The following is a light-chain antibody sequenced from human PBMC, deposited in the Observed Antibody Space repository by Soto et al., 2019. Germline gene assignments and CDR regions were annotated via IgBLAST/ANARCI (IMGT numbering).Light chain of an antibody. Sequence: DIQMTQSPSTLSASVVDRITISCRASQSVGTGVAWYQQKPGKAPNVLIYKASTLQSGVPSRFNGTGSGTEFTLTISSLQPDDSATYYCQQYNRYWTFGQGTRLEIK. V-gene: IGKV1-5*03. CDR3: QQYNRYWT. CDR1: QSVGTG. J-gene: IGKJ5*01. CDR2: KAS.